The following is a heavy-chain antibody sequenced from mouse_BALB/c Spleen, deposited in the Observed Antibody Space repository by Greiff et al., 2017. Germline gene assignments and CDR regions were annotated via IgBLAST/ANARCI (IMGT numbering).Heavy chain of an antibody. V-gene: IGHV1-55*01. D-gene: IGHD2-4*01. CDR3: SRRSMITYAMDY. CDR2: IYPGRGIT. CDR1: GYTFTSYW. Sequence: VQLQESGAELAKPGASVKMSCKASGYTFTSYWINWVKQRPGQGLEWIGDIYPGRGITNYNEKFKSKATLTLDTSSSTAYMQLSSLTSEDSAVYYCSRRSMITYAMDYWGQGTSVTVSA. J-gene: IGHJ4*01.